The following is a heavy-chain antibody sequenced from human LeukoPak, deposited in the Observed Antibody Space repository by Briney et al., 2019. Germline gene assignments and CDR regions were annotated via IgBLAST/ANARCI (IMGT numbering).Heavy chain of an antibody. J-gene: IGHJ4*02. CDR3: VRGTGY. CDR2: ISSNGDNT. Sequence: GGSLRLSCSVSGFTFSTYVMHWVRQAPGKGLEYVSAISSNGDNTYYADSVKGRFTTSRDNSKNTLYLQMSSLRADDTAVYYCVRGTGYWGQGTLVTVPS. V-gene: IGHV3-64D*06. CDR1: GFTFSTYV.